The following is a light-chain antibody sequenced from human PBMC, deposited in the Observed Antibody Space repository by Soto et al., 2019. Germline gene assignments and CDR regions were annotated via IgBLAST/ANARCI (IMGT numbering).Light chain of an antibody. J-gene: IGKJ2*01. V-gene: IGKV3-20*01. Sequence: EIVLTQSPGTLSLSPVERATLSCRASQSVSSSYLAWYQQKPGQAPRLLIYGASSRATGIPDRFSGSGSGTDFTLTITRLDPEDFAVYYCQQYGSSSYTFGQGTKLEIK. CDR1: QSVSSSY. CDR2: GAS. CDR3: QQYGSSSYT.